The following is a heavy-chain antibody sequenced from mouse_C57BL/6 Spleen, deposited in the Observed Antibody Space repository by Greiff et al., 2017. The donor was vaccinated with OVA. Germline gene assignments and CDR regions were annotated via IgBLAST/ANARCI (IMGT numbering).Heavy chain of an antibody. CDR2: INPGSGGT. V-gene: IGHV1-54*01. CDR3: ARGEITKVVREFSYWYFDV. CDR1: GYAFTNYL. Sequence: QVQLKQSGAELVRPGTSVKVSCKASGYAFTNYLIEWVKQRPGQGLEWIGVINPGSGGTNYNEKFKGKATLTADKSSSTAYMQLSSLTSEDSAVYFCARGEITKVVREFSYWYFDVWGTGTTVTVSS. D-gene: IGHD1-1*01. J-gene: IGHJ1*03.